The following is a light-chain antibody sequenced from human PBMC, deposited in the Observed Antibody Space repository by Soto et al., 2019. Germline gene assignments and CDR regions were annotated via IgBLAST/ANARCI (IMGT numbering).Light chain of an antibody. Sequence: EIVMTHSPATLSVSPWERATLSCSSSQSVNSNYLAWYQQKPGQAPRPLIFGASRRATGIPDRFSGSGSGTDFTLTISRLEPEDFAVYYCQQYGSSPLYSFGQGTKVDIK. CDR2: GAS. CDR1: QSVNSNY. CDR3: QQYGSSPLYS. V-gene: IGKV3-20*01. J-gene: IGKJ2*03.